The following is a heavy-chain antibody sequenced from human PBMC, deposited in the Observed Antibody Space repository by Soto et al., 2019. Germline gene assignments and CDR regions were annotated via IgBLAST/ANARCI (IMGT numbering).Heavy chain of an antibody. CDR3: ARAVNGDQYYYYYMDV. J-gene: IGHJ6*03. Sequence: GGSLRLSCAASGFTFSSYWMSWVRQAPGKGLEWVANIKQDGSEKYYVDSVKGRFTISRDNAKNSLYLQMNSLRAEDTAVYYCARAVNGDQYYYYYMDVWGKGTTVTVSS. CDR2: IKQDGSEK. V-gene: IGHV3-7*01. D-gene: IGHD4-17*01. CDR1: GFTFSSYW.